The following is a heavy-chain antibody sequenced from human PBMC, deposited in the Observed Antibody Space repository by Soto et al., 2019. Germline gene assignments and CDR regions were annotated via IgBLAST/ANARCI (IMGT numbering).Heavy chain of an antibody. Sequence: SVKVSCKASGGTFSSYAISWVRQAPGQGLEWMGGIIPIFGTANYAQKFQGRVTITADKSTSTAYMELSSLRSEDTAVYYCATSLSKPSYSSGWNYYYYGMDVWGQGTTVTVSS. CDR3: ATSLSKPSYSSGWNYYYYGMDV. J-gene: IGHJ6*02. CDR1: GGTFSSYA. CDR2: IIPIFGTA. D-gene: IGHD6-19*01. V-gene: IGHV1-69*06.